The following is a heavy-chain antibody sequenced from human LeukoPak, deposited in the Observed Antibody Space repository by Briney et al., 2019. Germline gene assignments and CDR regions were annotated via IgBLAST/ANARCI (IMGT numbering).Heavy chain of an antibody. CDR1: GFTFSSYD. Sequence: GGSLRLSCAASGFTFSSYDMHWVRQAPGKGLEWVAVISYDGSNKYYADSVKGRFTISRDNSKNTLYLQMNSLRAADTAVYYCARDPRNLYYFDYWGQGTLVTVSS. D-gene: IGHD1-14*01. CDR3: ARDPRNLYYFDY. CDR2: ISYDGSNK. J-gene: IGHJ4*02. V-gene: IGHV3-30*03.